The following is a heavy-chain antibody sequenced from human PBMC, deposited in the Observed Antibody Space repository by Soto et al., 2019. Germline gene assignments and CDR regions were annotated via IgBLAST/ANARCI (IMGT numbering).Heavy chain of an antibody. CDR3: AKDMVVAKIIYYFDY. CDR2: ISGSGGST. J-gene: IGHJ4*02. V-gene: IGHV3-23*01. D-gene: IGHD5-12*01. Sequence: PGGSLRLSCAASGFTFSSYAMSWVRQAPGKGLEWVSAISGSGGSTYYADSVKGRFTTSRDNSKNTLYLQMNSLRAEDTAVYYCAKDMVVAKIIYYFDYWGQGTLVTVSS. CDR1: GFTFSSYA.